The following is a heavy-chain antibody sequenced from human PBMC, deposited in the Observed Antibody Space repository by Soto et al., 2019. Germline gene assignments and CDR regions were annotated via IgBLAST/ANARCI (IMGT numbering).Heavy chain of an antibody. CDR3: AGKYSSRRYGMDV. D-gene: IGHD6-13*01. CDR2: IRSRGTTI. V-gene: IGHV3-11*04. J-gene: IGHJ6*02. Sequence: GGSVRLSCAASGFTFSDYYMSWIRQAPGKGLEWVSYIRSRGTTIYYADSVKGRFTISRDNAKNSLYLQMNSLRAEDTAVYYCAGKYSSRRYGMDVWGQGTTVTVSS. CDR1: GFTFSDYY.